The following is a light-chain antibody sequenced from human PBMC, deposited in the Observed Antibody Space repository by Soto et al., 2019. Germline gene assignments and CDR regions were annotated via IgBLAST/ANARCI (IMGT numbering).Light chain of an antibody. J-gene: IGLJ2*01. Sequence: QSALTQPPSASGSPGQSVAISCTGTSSDVGGYNYVSWYQQHPGKAPKLMIYEVSKRPSGVPDRFSGSKSGNTASLTVSGLQAGDEADYYCSSYARNRDILFGGGTKLTVL. CDR1: SSDVGGYNY. V-gene: IGLV2-8*01. CDR3: SSYARNRDIL. CDR2: EVS.